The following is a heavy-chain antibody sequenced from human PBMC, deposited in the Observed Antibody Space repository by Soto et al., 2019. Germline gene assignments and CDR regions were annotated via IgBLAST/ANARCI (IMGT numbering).Heavy chain of an antibody. J-gene: IGHJ4*02. V-gene: IGHV3-23*01. CDR1: GFSFTDFA. CDR2: IGASGDVT. D-gene: IGHD2-15*01. Sequence: GGSLRLSCAASGFSFTDFAMSWVRQAPGKGLEWVACIGASGDVTRSEDSVTGRLSISRDNSKNTLDLQLNSPRFEDTAVYYCAKDVFTDRGGVYFDYWGPGTLVTVSS. CDR3: AKDVFTDRGGVYFDY.